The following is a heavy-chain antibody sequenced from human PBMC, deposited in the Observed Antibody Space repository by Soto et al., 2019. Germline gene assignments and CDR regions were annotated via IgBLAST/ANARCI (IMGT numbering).Heavy chain of an antibody. CDR3: ATYYGSGSYFPDHYYYGMDV. V-gene: IGHV3-48*01. Sequence: EVQLVESGGGLVQPGGSLRLSCAASGFTFSTYRMHWVRQAPGKGLEWVSYISSDSSTISYADSVKGRFTIARDNAKNSXYXXMNSLRAEDTAVYYCATYYGSGSYFPDHYYYGMDVWGQGTTVTVSS. D-gene: IGHD3-10*01. CDR1: GFTFSTYR. CDR2: ISSDSSTI. J-gene: IGHJ6*02.